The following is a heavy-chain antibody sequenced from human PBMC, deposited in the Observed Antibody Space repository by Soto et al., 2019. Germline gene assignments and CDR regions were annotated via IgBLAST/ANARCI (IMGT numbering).Heavy chain of an antibody. V-gene: IGHV3-33*01. J-gene: IGHJ4*02. CDR2: IWYDGNNK. D-gene: IGHD3-3*01. CDR3: AREDSTYDFWSGHYRSYYFDY. Sequence: QVQLVESGGGVVQPGRSLRLSRAASGFMFSSYGMHWVRQAPGKGLEWVAVIWYDGNNKYYADSVKGRFTISRDNSKNTLYLQMNSLRAEDTAVYYCAREDSTYDFWSGHYRSYYFDYWGQGNLVTVSS. CDR1: GFMFSSYG.